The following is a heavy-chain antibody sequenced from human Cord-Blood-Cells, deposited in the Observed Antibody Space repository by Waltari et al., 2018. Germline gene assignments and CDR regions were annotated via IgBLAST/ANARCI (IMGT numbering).Heavy chain of an antibody. CDR1: GYTFTGYY. J-gene: IGHJ3*02. CDR3: ARVIGYSGSYDAFDI. V-gene: IGHV1-2*02. CDR2: INPNSGGT. Sequence: QVQLVQSGAEVKKPGASVKVSYKASGYTFTGYYMHWVRQATGQGLEWMGWINPNSGGTNYAQKFQGRVTMTRDTSISTAYMELSRLRSDDTAVYYCARVIGYSGSYDAFDIWGQGTMVTVSS. D-gene: IGHD1-26*01.